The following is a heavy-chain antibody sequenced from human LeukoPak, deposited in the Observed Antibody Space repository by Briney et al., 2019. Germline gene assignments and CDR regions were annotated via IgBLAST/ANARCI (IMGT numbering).Heavy chain of an antibody. J-gene: IGHJ4*02. CDR1: GFTFSSYG. V-gene: IGHV3-30*18. CDR3: AKDQDPIAVAGYYFDY. Sequence: GRSLRLSCAASGFTFSSYGVHWVRQAPGKGLEWVAVISYDGSNKYYADSVKGRFTISRDNSKNTLYLQMNSLRAEDTAVYYCAKDQDPIAVAGYYFDYWGQGTLVTVSS. CDR2: ISYDGSNK. D-gene: IGHD6-19*01.